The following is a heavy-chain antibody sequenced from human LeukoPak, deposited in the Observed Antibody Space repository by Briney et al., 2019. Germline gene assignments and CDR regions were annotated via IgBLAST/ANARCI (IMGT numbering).Heavy chain of an antibody. Sequence: GGSLRLSCVASGFPFSSYWMTWVRRAPGKGLEWVANIKQDGSKKSYVDSVKGRFTISRDNAKNSLYLQMNSLRAEDTVIYYCTRVGYIDEGIDYWGQGTLVTVSS. CDR3: TRVGYIDEGIDY. V-gene: IGHV3-7*04. D-gene: IGHD5-24*01. CDR2: IKQDGSKK. J-gene: IGHJ4*02. CDR1: GFPFSSYW.